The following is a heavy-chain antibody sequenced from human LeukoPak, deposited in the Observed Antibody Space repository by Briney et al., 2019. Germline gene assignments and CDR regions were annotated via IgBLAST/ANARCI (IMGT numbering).Heavy chain of an antibody. Sequence: ASVKVSCKASGYTFTGYYMHWVRQAPGQGLEWMGWINPNSGGTNYAQKFQGRVTMTRDTSISTAYMELSRLRSVDTAVYYCARDLEATVVVVPAATLGWFDPWGQGTLVTVSS. V-gene: IGHV1-2*02. D-gene: IGHD2-2*01. CDR1: GYTFTGYY. CDR3: ARDLEATVVVVPAATLGWFDP. CDR2: INPNSGGT. J-gene: IGHJ5*02.